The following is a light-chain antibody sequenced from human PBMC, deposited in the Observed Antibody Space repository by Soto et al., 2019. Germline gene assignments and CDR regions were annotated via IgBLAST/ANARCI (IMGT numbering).Light chain of an antibody. CDR3: HQYDNAPQT. J-gene: IGKJ2*01. V-gene: IGKV3-20*01. CDR2: GAS. CDR1: ESVASNY. Sequence: EIVWTQSPATLSLSPGERATLSCRASESVASNYLAWYQHKPGQAPRLLIYGASKRATGIPDRFSGSGSGTDFSLTISRLETEDFAVYYCHQYDNAPQTYGQGTKVDIK.